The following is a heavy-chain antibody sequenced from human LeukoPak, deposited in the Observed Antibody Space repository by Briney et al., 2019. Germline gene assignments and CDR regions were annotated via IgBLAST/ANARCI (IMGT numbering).Heavy chain of an antibody. CDR1: GFTFSDYW. V-gene: IGHV3-7*01. CDR3: ASYLYWWSGLGY. J-gene: IGHJ4*02. CDR2: IKPDGSEK. Sequence: GGSLRLSCAASGFTFSDYWMTWVRQAPGKGLEWVANIKPDGSEKYYVDSVKGRFTISRDNAKNSLYLQMSSLRVEDTAVYYCASYLYWWSGLGYWGQGTLVTVSS. D-gene: IGHD2-8*02.